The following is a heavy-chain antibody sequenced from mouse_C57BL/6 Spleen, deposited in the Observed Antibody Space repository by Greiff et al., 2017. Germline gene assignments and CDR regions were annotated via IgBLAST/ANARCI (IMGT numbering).Heavy chain of an antibody. V-gene: IGHV1-80*01. D-gene: IGHD4-1*01. CDR1: GYAFSSYW. CDR3: AREAWDGYYYAMDY. J-gene: IGHJ4*01. Sequence: VQLQQSGAELVKPGASVKISCKASGYAFSSYWMNWVKQRPGKGLEWIGQIYPGDGDTNYNGKFKGKATLTADKSSSTSYMQLRSLTSEDSAVYFCAREAWDGYYYAMDYWGQGASVTVSS. CDR2: IYPGDGDT.